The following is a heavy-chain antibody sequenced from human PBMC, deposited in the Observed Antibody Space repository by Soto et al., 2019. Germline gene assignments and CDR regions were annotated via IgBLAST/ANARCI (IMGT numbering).Heavy chain of an antibody. CDR1: GFTFSNAW. J-gene: IGHJ6*02. CDR2: IKSKTDGGTT. Sequence: GGSLRLSCAASGFTFSNAWMSWVRQAPGKGLEWVGHIKSKTDGGTTDYAAPVKGRFTISRDDSKNTLYLQMNSLKTEDTAVYYCTTSVRGGSRYLPYGMDVWGQGTTVTVSS. V-gene: IGHV3-15*01. CDR3: TTSVRGGSRYLPYGMDV. D-gene: IGHD2-15*01.